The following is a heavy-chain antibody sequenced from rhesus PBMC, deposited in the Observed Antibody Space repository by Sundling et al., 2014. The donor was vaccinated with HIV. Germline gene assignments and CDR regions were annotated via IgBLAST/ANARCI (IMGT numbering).Heavy chain of an antibody. Sequence: QVQLQESGPAVVKPSETLSLTCVVSGGSFISGHWWSWIRQSPGTGLEWIGEINGKSGSANYNPSLKSRVTISTDTSKNQFSLKLSSVTAADTAVYFCASYTPSSGSFDYWGQGVLVTVSS. CDR1: GGSFISGHW. D-gene: IGHD6-31*01. J-gene: IGHJ4*01. CDR2: INGKSGSA. V-gene: IGHV4-93*01. CDR3: ASYTPSSGSFDY.